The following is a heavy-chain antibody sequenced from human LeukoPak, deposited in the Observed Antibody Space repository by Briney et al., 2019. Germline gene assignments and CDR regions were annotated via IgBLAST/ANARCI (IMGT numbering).Heavy chain of an antibody. D-gene: IGHD2-8*02. CDR2: IKQDGSDE. Sequence: PGGSLRLSCAASGFTFSSYGMSWVRQAPGKGLEWVADIKQDGSDEDYVDSVRGRFTISRDNGKNSVYLQMNRLRVEDTAVYYCARDSTGWQADSFDVWGQGTMVTVSS. J-gene: IGHJ3*01. CDR1: GFTFSSYG. CDR3: ARDSTGWQADSFDV. V-gene: IGHV3-7*01.